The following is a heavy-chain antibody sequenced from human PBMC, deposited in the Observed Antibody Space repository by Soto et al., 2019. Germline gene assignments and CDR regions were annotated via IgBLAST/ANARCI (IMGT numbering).Heavy chain of an antibody. Sequence: QVQLVQSGAEVKKPGSSVKVSCKASGGTFSSYAISWVRQAPGQGLEWMGGIIPIFGTANYAQKFQGRVTITSDESASTAYMEVSSLRSEDTAVYYCARRGQTDYGSGSYFDYWGQGTLVTVSS. D-gene: IGHD3-10*01. CDR3: ARRGQTDYGSGSYFDY. V-gene: IGHV1-69*01. CDR1: GGTFSSYA. CDR2: IIPIFGTA. J-gene: IGHJ4*02.